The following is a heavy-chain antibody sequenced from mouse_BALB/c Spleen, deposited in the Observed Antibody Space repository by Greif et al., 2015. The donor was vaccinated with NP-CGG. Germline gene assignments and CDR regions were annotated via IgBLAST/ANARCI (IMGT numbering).Heavy chain of an antibody. Sequence: VKLVESGAELVKPGASVKLSCKASGYTFTSYWMHWVKQRPGQGLEWIGEINPSNGRTNYNEKFKSKATLTVDKSSSTAYMQLSSLTSEDSAVYYCARGYYGSAFDYWGQGTTLTVSS. D-gene: IGHD1-1*01. CDR3: ARGYYGSAFDY. CDR2: INPSNGRT. CDR1: GYTFTSYW. J-gene: IGHJ2*01. V-gene: IGHV1S81*02.